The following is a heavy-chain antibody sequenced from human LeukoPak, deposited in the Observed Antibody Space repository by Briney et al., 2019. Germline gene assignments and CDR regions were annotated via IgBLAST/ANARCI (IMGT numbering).Heavy chain of an antibody. CDR2: LTGSGST. J-gene: IGHJ6*03. CDR3: AKMKGWRLYDYCMDV. D-gene: IGHD2-15*01. CDR1: GFAFSSFA. V-gene: IGHV3-23*01. Sequence: GGSLRLSCVASGFAFSSFAMSWVCQAPGKGHEWVSGLTGSGSTYHADSVKGRFTISRDNSKNTLSLQMNSLRAEDTAVYYCAKMKGWRLYDYCMDVWGKGTTVTVSS.